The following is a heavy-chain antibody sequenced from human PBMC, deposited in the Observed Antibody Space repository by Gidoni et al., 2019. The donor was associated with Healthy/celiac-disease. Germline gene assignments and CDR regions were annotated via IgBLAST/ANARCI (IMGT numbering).Heavy chain of an antibody. CDR1: RFTFSSPW. V-gene: IGHV3-74*01. Sequence: EVQLVESGGGLVRPGGSLRLSCAASRFTFSSPWMHWVRQAPGKGLVWVSRINSDGSSTSYADSVNGRFTISRDNAKNTLYLQMNSLRAEDTAVYYCARVMPMVRGGYYYYYGMDVWGQGTTVTVSS. D-gene: IGHD3-10*01. CDR2: INSDGSST. J-gene: IGHJ6*02. CDR3: ARVMPMVRGGYYYYYGMDV.